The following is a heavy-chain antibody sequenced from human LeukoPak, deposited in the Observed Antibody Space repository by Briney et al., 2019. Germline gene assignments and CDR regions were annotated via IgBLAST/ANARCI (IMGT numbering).Heavy chain of an antibody. J-gene: IGHJ4*02. CDR1: GGSISGYY. V-gene: IGHV4-59*08. CDR2: IYYSGST. Sequence: SETLSLTCTVSGGSISGYYWSWIRQPPGKGLEYIAYIYYSGSTDYNPSLKSRVTISVDTSKNQFSLKLRSVTAADTAVYYCARLNIIDSSPVHHFDYWGQGTLVTVSS. CDR3: ARLNIIDSSPVHHFDY. D-gene: IGHD6-13*01.